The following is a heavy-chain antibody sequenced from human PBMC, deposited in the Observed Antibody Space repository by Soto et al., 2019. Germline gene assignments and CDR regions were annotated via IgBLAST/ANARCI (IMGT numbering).Heavy chain of an antibody. J-gene: IGHJ4*02. V-gene: IGHV3-23*01. CDR2: ISGGGGSA. D-gene: IGHD6-13*01. Sequence: EVQLLESGGDLVQPGGSLRLSCAASAFTFSSYAMSWVRQAPGKGLEWVSTISGGGGSAYYAASVEGRFTISRDNSKNTLVLHMHTLRAEDTAVYYCAKAALYRSTWETGKGYFDYWGQGTLVTVSS. CDR1: AFTFSSYA. CDR3: AKAALYRSTWETGKGYFDY.